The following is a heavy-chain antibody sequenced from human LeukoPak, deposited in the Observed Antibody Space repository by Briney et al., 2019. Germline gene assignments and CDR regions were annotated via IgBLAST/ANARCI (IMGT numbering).Heavy chain of an antibody. J-gene: IGHJ4*02. CDR3: ATQRLVLSRIDY. CDR1: GFTFSSYA. D-gene: IGHD6-19*01. V-gene: IGHV3-23*01. Sequence: GESLKISCAASGFTFSSYAMSWVRQAPGKGLEWVSAISGSGGSTYYADSVKGRFTISRDNSKNTLYLQMNSLRAEDTAVYYCATQRLVLSRIDYWGQGTLVTVSS. CDR2: ISGSGGST.